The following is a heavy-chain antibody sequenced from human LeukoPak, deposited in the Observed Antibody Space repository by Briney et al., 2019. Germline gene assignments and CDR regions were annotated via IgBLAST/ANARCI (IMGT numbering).Heavy chain of an antibody. J-gene: IGHJ4*02. CDR3: AKRQPHYDFWSGYEPHPFDY. V-gene: IGHV3-23*01. CDR1: GFTFSSYA. CDR2: IRGSGGST. Sequence: AGGPLRLSCAASGFTFSSYAMSWVRQAPGKGLDWVSAIRGSGGSTYYADSVKGRFTISRDNSKNTLYLQMNSLRAEDTAVYYCAKRQPHYDFWSGYEPHPFDYWGQGTLVTVSS. D-gene: IGHD3-3*01.